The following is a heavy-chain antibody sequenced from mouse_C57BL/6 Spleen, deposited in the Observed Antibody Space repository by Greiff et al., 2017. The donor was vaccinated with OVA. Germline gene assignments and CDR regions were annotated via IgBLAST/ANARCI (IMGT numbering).Heavy chain of an antibody. Sequence: EVMLVESGGGLVKPGGSLKLSCAASGFTFSSYTMSWVRQTPEKRLEWVATISGGGGNTYYPDSVKGRFTISRDNAKNTLYLQMSSLRSEDTALYDCARRGYSNYGGFAYWGKGALVTVSA. V-gene: IGHV5-9*01. CDR2: ISGGGGNT. CDR3: ARRGYSNYGGFAY. J-gene: IGHJ3*01. CDR1: GFTFSSYT. D-gene: IGHD2-5*01.